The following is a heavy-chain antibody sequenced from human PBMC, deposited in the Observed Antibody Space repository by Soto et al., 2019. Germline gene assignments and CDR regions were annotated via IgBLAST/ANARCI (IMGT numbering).Heavy chain of an antibody. CDR1: GFTFSSYW. CDR2: IKQDGSEK. CDR3: ARGGCIGGSCYSSIAVAGAYCFDY. J-gene: IGHJ4*02. V-gene: IGHV3-7*01. Sequence: GGSLRLSCAASGFTFSSYWMSWVRQAPGKGLEWVANIKQDGSEKYYVDSVKGRFTISRDNAKNSLYLQVNSLRAEDTAVYYCARGGCIGGSCYSSIAVAGAYCFDYWGQGTLVTVSS. D-gene: IGHD2-15*01.